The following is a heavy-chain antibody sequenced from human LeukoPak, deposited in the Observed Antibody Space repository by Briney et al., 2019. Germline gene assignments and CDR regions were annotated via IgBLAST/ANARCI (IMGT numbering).Heavy chain of an antibody. CDR2: IYTSGST. V-gene: IGHV4-4*07. Sequence: SQTMSLTCTVSGGSISSYYSSWIRQPAGRVLEWIGRIYTSGSTNYNPSLESRVTMSVDTSKNQFSLKLSSVTAADTAVYYCARHSRLAAAAYYFDYWGQGTLVTVSS. J-gene: IGHJ4*02. CDR1: GGSISSYY. CDR3: ARHSRLAAAAYYFDY. D-gene: IGHD6-13*01.